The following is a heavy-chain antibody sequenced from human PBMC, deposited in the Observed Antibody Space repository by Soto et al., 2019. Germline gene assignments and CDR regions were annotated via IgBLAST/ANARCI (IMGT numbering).Heavy chain of an antibody. J-gene: IGHJ6*02. Sequence: QVPLQESGPGLVKPSQTLSLTCPVSGCSISSCDYYWSWIRQPPGKGLEWVGYIYYNGSTYYNPSLKRRVTITVDSSKSQFSLTLSAVTAADTAVYYCARGPRSYYYYYGMDVWGQGTTVTVSS. D-gene: IGHD5-12*01. CDR3: ARGPRSYYYYYGMDV. CDR2: IYYNGST. CDR1: GCSISSCDYY. V-gene: IGHV4-30-4*01.